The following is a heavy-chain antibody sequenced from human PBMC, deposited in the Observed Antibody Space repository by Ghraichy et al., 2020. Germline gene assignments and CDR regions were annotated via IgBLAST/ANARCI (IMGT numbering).Heavy chain of an antibody. CDR2: ISSSSSYT. J-gene: IGHJ4*02. CDR1: GFTFSDYY. CDR3: ASPNAGVSSGWYYFDY. V-gene: IGHV3-11*06. D-gene: IGHD6-19*01. Sequence: GGSLRLSCAASGFTFSDYYMSWIRQAPGKGLEWVSYISSSSSYTNYADSVKGRFTISRDNAKNSLYLQMNSLRAEDTAVYYCASPNAGVSSGWYYFDYWGQGTLVTVSS.